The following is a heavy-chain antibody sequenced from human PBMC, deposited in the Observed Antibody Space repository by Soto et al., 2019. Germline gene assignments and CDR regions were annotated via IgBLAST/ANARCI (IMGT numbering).Heavy chain of an antibody. CDR3: ARGPPFGY. V-gene: IGHV4-30-2*01. D-gene: IGHD3-10*01. Sequence: QLPLQESGSGLVKPSQTLSLTCAVSGGSISSGGYSWSWIRQPPGKGLEWIGYIYHSGSTYYNPSLKSRVTISVDRSKNQFSLQLSSVTAADTAVYYCARGPPFGYWGQGTLVTVSS. CDR2: IYHSGST. CDR1: GGSISSGGYS. J-gene: IGHJ4*02.